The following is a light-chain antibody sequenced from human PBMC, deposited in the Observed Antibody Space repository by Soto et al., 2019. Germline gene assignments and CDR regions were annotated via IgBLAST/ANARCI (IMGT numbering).Light chain of an antibody. Sequence: ALTQPASVSGSPGQSITISCTGTSSDVGGYNYVSWYQQHPGKAPKLMIYEVSNRPSGVSNRFSGSKSGNTASLTISGLQAEDEADYYCSSYTSSSTEVFGTGTKVTVL. CDR1: SSDVGGYNY. CDR3: SSYTSSSTEV. CDR2: EVS. V-gene: IGLV2-14*01. J-gene: IGLJ1*01.